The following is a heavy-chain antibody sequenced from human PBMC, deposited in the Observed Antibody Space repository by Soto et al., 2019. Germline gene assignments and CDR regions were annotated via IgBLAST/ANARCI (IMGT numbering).Heavy chain of an antibody. CDR1: GFSLSTSGVA. CDR3: AHRRNYYISPTYYSTGFDP. D-gene: IGHD3-10*01. V-gene: IGHV2-5*02. J-gene: IGHJ5*02. Sequence: SGPTLVNPTQTLTLSCTFSGFSLSTSGVAVGWIRQPPGKALEWLALIYWDDDKRYSASLESRLTITKDTSKNQVVLTMTNVDPADTATYFCAHRRNYYISPTYYSTGFDPWGQGTLVTVSS. CDR2: IYWDDDK.